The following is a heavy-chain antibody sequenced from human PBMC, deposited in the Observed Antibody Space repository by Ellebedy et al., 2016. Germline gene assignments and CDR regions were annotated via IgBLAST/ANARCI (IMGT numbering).Heavy chain of an antibody. J-gene: IGHJ4*02. V-gene: IGHV3-23*01. CDR2: ISASGATT. CDR3: ATLRGSSPMAHADF. CDR1: GFTFHTTA. D-gene: IGHD1-26*01. Sequence: GESLKISXAASGFTFHTTAMSWVRQAPGKGLEWVSGISASGATTIYADSVKGRFTISRDSSKNTLYLQMSSLRAEDTAIYLCATLRGSSPMAHADFWGQGTLVTVSS.